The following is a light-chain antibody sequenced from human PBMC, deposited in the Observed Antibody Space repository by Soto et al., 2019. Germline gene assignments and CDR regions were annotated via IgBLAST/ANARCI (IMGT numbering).Light chain of an antibody. CDR2: GAS. CDR3: QQYGSSRLT. Sequence: EIVLTQSPGTLSLSPGERATLSCRASQSVRSSYLAWYQQKPGQAPRLLIYGASSRATGIPDRFSGSGSGTEFTLTISRMEPEDFAVYYCQQYGSSRLTFGGGTKVEIK. V-gene: IGKV3-20*01. CDR1: QSVRSSY. J-gene: IGKJ4*01.